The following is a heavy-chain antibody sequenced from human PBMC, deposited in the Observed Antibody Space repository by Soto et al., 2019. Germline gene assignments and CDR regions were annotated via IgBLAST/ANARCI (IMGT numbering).Heavy chain of an antibody. V-gene: IGHV1-18*01. CDR3: ARRCSSTRCLYI. D-gene: IGHD2-2*01. Sequence: QVQLVQSGAEVKKPGASVKVSCKASGDTFTSYGICWVRQAPGQGLEWMGWISGYNGNTNYAQNLQGRVTMTTDTSTSTVYMALRSLRSDDTAVYYCARRCSSTRCLYIWGRGTLVIVSS. CDR1: GDTFTSYG. J-gene: IGHJ2*01. CDR2: ISGYNGNT.